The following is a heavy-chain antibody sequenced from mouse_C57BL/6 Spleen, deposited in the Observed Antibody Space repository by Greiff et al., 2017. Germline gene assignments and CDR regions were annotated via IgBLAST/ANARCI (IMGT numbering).Heavy chain of an antibody. D-gene: IGHD2-12*01. Sequence: ESGPGLVKPSQSLSLTCSVTGYSITSGYYWNWIRQFPGNKLEWMGYISYDGSNNYNPSLKNRISITRDTSKNQFFLKLNSVTTEDTATYYCASYDDYAMDYWGQGTSVTVSS. CDR3: ASYDDYAMDY. CDR2: ISYDGSN. V-gene: IGHV3-6*01. J-gene: IGHJ4*01. CDR1: GYSITSGYY.